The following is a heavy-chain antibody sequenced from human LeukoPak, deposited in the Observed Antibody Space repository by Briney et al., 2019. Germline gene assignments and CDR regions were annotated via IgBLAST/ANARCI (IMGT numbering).Heavy chain of an antibody. CDR3: AREVPYDTSVYYQPFDF. CDR2: ISAYNGNT. Sequence: ASVKVSCKASGYTFTNYGISWVRQAPGQGLEWMGWISAYNGNTNYAQKLQGRVTMTTDTSTSTAYMELRSLRSDDTAVYYCAREVPYDTSVYYQPFDFWGQGTLVIVSS. CDR1: GYTFTNYG. J-gene: IGHJ4*02. V-gene: IGHV1-18*01. D-gene: IGHD3-22*01.